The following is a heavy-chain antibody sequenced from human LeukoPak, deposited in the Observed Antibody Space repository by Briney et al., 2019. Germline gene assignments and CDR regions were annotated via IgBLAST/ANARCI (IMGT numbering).Heavy chain of an antibody. Sequence: ASVKVSCKASGYTFTSYGISWVRQAPGQGLEWMGWISAYNGNTNYAQKLQGRVTMTTDTSTSTAYMELRSLRSDDTAVYYCARAWLDQIVGATTRDFDYWGQGTLVTVSS. J-gene: IGHJ4*02. V-gene: IGHV1-18*01. CDR1: GYTFTSYG. CDR2: ISAYNGNT. CDR3: ARAWLDQIVGATTRDFDY. D-gene: IGHD1-26*01.